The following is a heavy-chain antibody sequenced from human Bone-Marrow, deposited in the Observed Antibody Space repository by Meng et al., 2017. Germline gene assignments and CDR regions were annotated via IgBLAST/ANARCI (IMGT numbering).Heavy chain of an antibody. CDR3: ASQRRGSGSLLGY. V-gene: IGHV3-30*04. CDR1: GFTFSSYA. D-gene: IGHD3-10*01. J-gene: IGHJ4*02. Sequence: VQQVAAGGWGFPPGSSLRPSCAASGFTFSSYAMHWVRQAPAKGLEWVAVISYDGSNKYYAASVKGRFTISRDNSKNPLYLQMNSLRAEDTAVYYCASQRRGSGSLLGYWGQGTLVTVSS. CDR2: ISYDGSNK.